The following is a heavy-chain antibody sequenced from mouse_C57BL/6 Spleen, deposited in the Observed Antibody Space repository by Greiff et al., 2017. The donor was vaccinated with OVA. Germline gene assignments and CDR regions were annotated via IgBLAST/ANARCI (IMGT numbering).Heavy chain of an antibody. CDR2: IRNKANGYTT. V-gene: IGHV7-3*01. CDR1: GFTFTDYY. D-gene: IGHD2-2*01. J-gene: IGHJ2*01. Sequence: VQLKESGGGLVQPGGSLSLSCAASGFTFTDYYMSWVRQPPGKALEWLGFIRNKANGYTTEYSASVKGRFTISRDNSQSILYLQMNALRAEDSATYYCARSLYGYEYYFDYWGQGTTLTVSS. CDR3: ARSLYGYEYYFDY.